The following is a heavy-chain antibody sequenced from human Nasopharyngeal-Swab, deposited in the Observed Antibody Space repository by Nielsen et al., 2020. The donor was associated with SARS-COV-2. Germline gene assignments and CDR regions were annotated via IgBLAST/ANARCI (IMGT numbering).Heavy chain of an antibody. CDR3: ATSPGYCSSTSCRGWFDP. CDR2: FDPEDGET. Sequence: APVKVSCKVSGYTLTALSMHWVRQAPGKGLEWMGGFDPEDGETIYAQKFQGRVTMTEDTSTDTAYMELSSLRSEDTAVYYCATSPGYCSSTSCRGWFDPWGQGTLVTVSS. V-gene: IGHV1-24*01. CDR1: GYTLTALS. D-gene: IGHD2-2*01. J-gene: IGHJ5*02.